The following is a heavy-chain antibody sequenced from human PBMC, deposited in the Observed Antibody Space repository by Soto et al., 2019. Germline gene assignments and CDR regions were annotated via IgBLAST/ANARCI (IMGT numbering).Heavy chain of an antibody. J-gene: IGHJ1*01. V-gene: IGHV4-59*01. Sequence: SETLSLTCAVSGGSISSYYWIWIRQPPGKGLEWIGYIYYSGSTNYNPSLKSRVTISVDTSKNQFSLKLSSVTAADTAVYYCARTGDSGWYTEYFQHWGQGTLVTVSS. CDR2: IYYSGST. D-gene: IGHD6-19*01. CDR1: GGSISSYY. CDR3: ARTGDSGWYTEYFQH.